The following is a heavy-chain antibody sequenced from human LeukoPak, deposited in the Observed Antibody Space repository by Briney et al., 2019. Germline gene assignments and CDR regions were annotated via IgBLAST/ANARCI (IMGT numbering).Heavy chain of an antibody. J-gene: IGHJ5*02. CDR2: ISGSGGST. V-gene: IGHV3-23*01. CDR1: GFTFTSYA. D-gene: IGHD6-19*01. Sequence: PGGSLRLSXAASGFTFTSYAMSWVRQAPGKGLEWVSAISGSGGSTYYADSVKGRFTISRDNSKNTLYLQMNSLRAEDTAVYYCAKDGGYNGWYNLGFDPWGQGTLVTVSS. CDR3: AKDGGYNGWYNLGFDP.